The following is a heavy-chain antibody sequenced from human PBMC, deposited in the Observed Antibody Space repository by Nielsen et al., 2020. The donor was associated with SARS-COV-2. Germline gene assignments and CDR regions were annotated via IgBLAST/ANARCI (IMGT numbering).Heavy chain of an antibody. D-gene: IGHD3-16*01. J-gene: IGHJ6*02. Sequence: ESLKISCSACGFTFHDYGMSWVRQAPGKGPEWVSGFNWNGGSTGYADSVKGRFTISRDNAKNSLYLQMNSLRSEDTAVYYCSRGRNSYDYEHHYYYGMDVWGQGTTVTVSS. CDR3: SRGRNSYDYEHHYYYGMDV. CDR2: FNWNGGST. V-gene: IGHV3-20*04. CDR1: GFTFHDYG.